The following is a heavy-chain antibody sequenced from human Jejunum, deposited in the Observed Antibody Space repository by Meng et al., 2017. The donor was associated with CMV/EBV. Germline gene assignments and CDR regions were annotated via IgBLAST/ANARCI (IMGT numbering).Heavy chain of an antibody. J-gene: IGHJ6*02. CDR2: ISWSGGSV. V-gene: IGHV3-9*01. D-gene: IGHD4-17*01. Sequence: SGFTFDDYAIHWVRQRPGKGLEWVSAISWSGGSVVYADSVKGRFTTSRDNARKSVHLQMNSLRAEDTAVYYCAREGELDYGDYGVWGQGTSVTVSS. CDR1: GFTFDDYA. CDR3: AREGELDYGDYGV.